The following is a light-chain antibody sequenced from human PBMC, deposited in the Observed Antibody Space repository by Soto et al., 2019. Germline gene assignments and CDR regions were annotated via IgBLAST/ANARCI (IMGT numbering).Light chain of an antibody. J-gene: IGLJ2*01. CDR1: SGDIGTYNY. CDR2: DVS. V-gene: IGLV2-14*01. Sequence: QSALTQPASVSGSPGQSITISCTGTSGDIGTYNYVSWYQQLPGKAPKLMIYDVSNRPSGVSDRFSGSKSGNTASLTISGLQAEDEADYDCCSKRSSSTSVVFGGGTKVTV. CDR3: CSKRSSSTSVV.